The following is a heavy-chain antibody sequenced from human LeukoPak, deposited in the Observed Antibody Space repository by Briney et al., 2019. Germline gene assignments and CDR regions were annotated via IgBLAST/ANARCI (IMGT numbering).Heavy chain of an antibody. CDR1: GGSFSGYY. Sequence: PSETLSLTCAVYGGSFSGYYWSWIRQPPGKGLEWIGEINHSGSTNYNPSLKSRVTISVDTSKNQFSLKLSSVTAADTAVYYCARGKVSADYDIWGQGTLVTVSS. CDR2: INHSGST. D-gene: IGHD3-9*01. V-gene: IGHV4-34*01. J-gene: IGHJ1*01. CDR3: ARGKVSADYDI.